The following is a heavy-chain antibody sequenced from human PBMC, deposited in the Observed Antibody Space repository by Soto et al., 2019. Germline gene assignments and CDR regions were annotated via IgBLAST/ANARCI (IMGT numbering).Heavy chain of an antibody. Sequence: GGSLRLSCAASGFTFSSYGMHWVRQAPGKGLEWVAVIWYDGSNKYYADSVKGRFTISRDNSKNTLYLQMNSLRAEDTAVYYCAREYYDLWASYYYGTDVWGQGTTVTVSS. J-gene: IGHJ6*02. D-gene: IGHD3-3*01. CDR2: IWYDGSNK. CDR1: GFTFSSYG. CDR3: AREYYDLWASYYYGTDV. V-gene: IGHV3-33*01.